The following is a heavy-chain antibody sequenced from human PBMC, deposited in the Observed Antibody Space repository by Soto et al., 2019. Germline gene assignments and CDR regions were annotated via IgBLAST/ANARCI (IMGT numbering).Heavy chain of an antibody. CDR1: GFTFSSYA. J-gene: IGHJ4*02. V-gene: IGHV3-23*01. CDR3: AKERNIVVVPAATSYYFDY. CDR2: ISGSGGST. Sequence: GSLRLSCAASGFTFSSYAMSWVRQAPGKGLEWVSAISGSGGSTYYADSVKGRFTISRDNSKNTLYLQMNSLRAEDTAVYYCAKERNIVVVPAATSYYFDYWGQGTLVTVSS. D-gene: IGHD2-2*01.